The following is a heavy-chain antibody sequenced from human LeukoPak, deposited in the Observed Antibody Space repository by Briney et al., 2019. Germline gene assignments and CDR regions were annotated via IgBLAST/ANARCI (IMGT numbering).Heavy chain of an antibody. CDR3: ARDAYGDYEDYYYYYMDV. D-gene: IGHD4-17*01. V-gene: IGHV4-59*11. J-gene: IGHJ6*03. CDR2: IYYTGST. CDR1: GGSISSHY. Sequence: SETLSLTCTVSGGSISSHYWNWIRQPPGKGLEWIGYIYYTGSTNYNPSLKSRVTISVDTSKNQFSLKLSSVTAADTAVYYCARDAYGDYEDYYYYYMDVWGKGTTVTVSS.